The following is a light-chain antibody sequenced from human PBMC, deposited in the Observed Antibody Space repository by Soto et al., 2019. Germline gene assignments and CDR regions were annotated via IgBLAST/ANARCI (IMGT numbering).Light chain of an antibody. CDR1: QSVGNN. CDR3: QQYGDWPLT. V-gene: IGKV3-15*01. J-gene: IGKJ4*01. Sequence: EIVVTQSPATLSVSPGERATLSCRASQSVGNNFAWYQQKPGQAPRLLIFATSTRDTGVPARFSGIGSGTDLTLTISSLQSEDFAFYYCQQYGDWPLTFGGGAKVEIE. CDR2: ATS.